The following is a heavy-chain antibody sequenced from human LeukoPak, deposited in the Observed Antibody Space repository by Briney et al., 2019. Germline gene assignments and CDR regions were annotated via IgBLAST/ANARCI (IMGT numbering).Heavy chain of an antibody. J-gene: IGHJ4*02. Sequence: GGSLRLSCAASGFTFSSYSMNWVRQAPGEGLEWVSYISSSSSTIYYADSVKGRFTISRDNAKNSLYLQMNSLRAEDTAVYYCARRAHSDFWSGYFYFDYWGQGTLVTVSS. D-gene: IGHD3-3*01. CDR2: ISSSSSTI. CDR3: ARRAHSDFWSGYFYFDY. V-gene: IGHV3-48*01. CDR1: GFTFSSYS.